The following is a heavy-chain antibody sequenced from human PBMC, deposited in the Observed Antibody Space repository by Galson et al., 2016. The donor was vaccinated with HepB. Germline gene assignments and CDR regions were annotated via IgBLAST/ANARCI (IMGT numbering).Heavy chain of an antibody. D-gene: IGHD2-15*01. CDR2: ISPGGST. CDR1: GFTFSSYG. Sequence: SLRLSCAASGFTFSSYGMSWVRQAPGQGLEWVSSISPGGSTYTDSVKGRFTISRDNPRNTLYLEMNSLRAEDTAVYYCAKRGGLKYYFDCWGQGTLVTVSS. J-gene: IGHJ4*02. V-gene: IGHV3-23*01. CDR3: AKRGGLKYYFDC.